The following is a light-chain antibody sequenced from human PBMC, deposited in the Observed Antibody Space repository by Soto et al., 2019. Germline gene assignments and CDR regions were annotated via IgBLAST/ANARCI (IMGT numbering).Light chain of an antibody. J-gene: IGLJ2*01. V-gene: IGLV2-14*03. CDR1: SADIGAFNY. CDR3: SSYSTTSALV. CDR2: DVS. Sequence: QSALTQPASVSGSPGQSITISCAGTSADIGAFNYVSWYQHHPGKAPKLLIYDVSDRPSGVSTRFSASKSANTASLTISGLQADDEGDYYCSSYSTTSALVFGGGTKVTV.